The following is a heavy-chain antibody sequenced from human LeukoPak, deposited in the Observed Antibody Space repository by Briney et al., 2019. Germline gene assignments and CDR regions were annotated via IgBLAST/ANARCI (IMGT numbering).Heavy chain of an antibody. J-gene: IGHJ4*02. Sequence: TGGSLRLSCAASGFTFSNFGINWVRQARGKGLEWVSSISSSSSYISYADPVKGRFTISRDNAKNSLDLQMNSLRAEDTAVYYCAIDRYSSGWYTFDYWGQGTLVTVSS. CDR1: GFTFSNFG. D-gene: IGHD6-19*01. CDR3: AIDRYSSGWYTFDY. V-gene: IGHV3-21*01. CDR2: ISSSSSYI.